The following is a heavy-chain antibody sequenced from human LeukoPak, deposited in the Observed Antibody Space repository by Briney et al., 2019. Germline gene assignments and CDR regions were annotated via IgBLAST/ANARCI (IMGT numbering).Heavy chain of an antibody. CDR2: IYPHDSDT. J-gene: IGHJ4*02. CDR1: GYHFPNSW. CDR3: ARHSTSASGTYALDY. D-gene: IGHD3-10*01. Sequence: GEPLKISCKASGYHFPNSWIGWSRQMPGKGLEWMGIIYPHDSDTRYSPSFQGQVTISADKSNTTAYLQWSSLKASDTAIYYCARHSTSASGTYALDYWGQGTLVAVSS. V-gene: IGHV5-51*01.